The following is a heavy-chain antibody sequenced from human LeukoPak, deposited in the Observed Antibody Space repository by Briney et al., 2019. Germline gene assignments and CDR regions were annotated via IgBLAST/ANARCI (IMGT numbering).Heavy chain of an antibody. CDR1: GYTFTNYD. J-gene: IGHJ5*01. CDR3: VRTGMGVNAWMDS. CDR2: MNPNSGDT. Sequence: GASVKVSCKASGYTFTNYDINWVRQATGQGLEWMGWMNPNSGDTGYAQKFQGRVTMTRDTSINTAYMELTSLTSDDTAMFYCVRTGMGVNAWMDSWGQGTLVTVSS. V-gene: IGHV1-8*01. D-gene: IGHD3-10*01.